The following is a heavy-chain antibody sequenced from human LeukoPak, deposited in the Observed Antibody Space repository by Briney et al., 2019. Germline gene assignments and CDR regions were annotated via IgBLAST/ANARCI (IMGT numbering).Heavy chain of an antibody. CDR3: ASGYCTNGVCYRRNYYYYYYMDV. J-gene: IGHJ6*03. Sequence: PSETLSLTCTVSGYSISSGYYWGWIRQPPGKGLEWIGSIYHSGSTYYNPSLKSRVTISVDTSKNQFSLKLSSVTAADTAVYYCASGYCTNGVCYRRNYYYYYYMDVWGKGTTVTVSS. CDR1: GYSISSGYY. V-gene: IGHV4-38-2*02. D-gene: IGHD2-8*01. CDR2: IYHSGST.